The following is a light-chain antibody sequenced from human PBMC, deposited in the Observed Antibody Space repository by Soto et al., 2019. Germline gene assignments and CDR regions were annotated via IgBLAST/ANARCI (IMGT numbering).Light chain of an antibody. V-gene: IGKV3-15*01. Sequence: EILMTLSPVTLSVSPGERATLSWRASQSVSGNLAWYQQKPGQAPRLLIYGVSARATGIPARFSGSRSGAEFTLTINSLQSEDFAVYYCQPYNNWPLTFGGGTMGDIK. CDR2: GVS. J-gene: IGKJ4*01. CDR1: QSVSGN. CDR3: QPYNNWPLT.